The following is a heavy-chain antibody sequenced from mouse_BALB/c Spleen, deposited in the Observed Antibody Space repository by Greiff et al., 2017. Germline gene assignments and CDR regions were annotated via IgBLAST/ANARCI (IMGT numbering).Heavy chain of an antibody. D-gene: IGHD3-3*01. V-gene: IGHV1-82*01. CDR3: ARGGGTWYFDV. Sequence: QVQLQQSGPELVKPGASVKISCKASGYAFSSSWMNWVKQRPGQGLEWIGRIYPGDGDTNYNGKFKGKATLTSDKSSSTAYMELSSLTSEDSAVYYCARGGGTWYFDVWGAGTTVTVSS. CDR1: GYAFSSSW. CDR2: IYPGDGDT. J-gene: IGHJ1*01.